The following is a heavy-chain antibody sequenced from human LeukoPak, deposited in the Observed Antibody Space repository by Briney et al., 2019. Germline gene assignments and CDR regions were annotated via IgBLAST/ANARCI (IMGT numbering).Heavy chain of an antibody. Sequence: GGSLRLSCAASGFTFSSYWMSWVRQAPGKGLEWVANIKQDGSEKYYVDSVKGRFTISRDNAKNTLFLQMNSLRGEDTGVYYCCVGLFPTRDWFFDVWGRGSLVTVSS. J-gene: IGHJ2*01. V-gene: IGHV3-7*01. CDR2: IKQDGSEK. D-gene: IGHD3-10*01. CDR3: CVGLFPTRDWFFDV. CDR1: GFTFSSYW.